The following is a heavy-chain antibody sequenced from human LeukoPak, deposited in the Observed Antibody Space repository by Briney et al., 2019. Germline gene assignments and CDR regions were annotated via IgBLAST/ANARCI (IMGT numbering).Heavy chain of an antibody. CDR3: AKWGCSGSDCYPFDY. CDR1: GFTFSTYA. D-gene: IGHD2-21*02. J-gene: IGHJ4*02. CDR2: ISGSGGST. V-gene: IGHV3-23*01. Sequence: GGSLRLSCAASGFTFSTYAMNWVRQAPGKGLEWLSAISGSGGSTYYADSVKGRFTFSRDNSKNTLYLQMNSLRAEDTAVYYCAKWGCSGSDCYPFDYWGQGTLVTVSS.